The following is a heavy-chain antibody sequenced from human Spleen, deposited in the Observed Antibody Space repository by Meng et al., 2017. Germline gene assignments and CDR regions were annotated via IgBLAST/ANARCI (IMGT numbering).Heavy chain of an antibody. J-gene: IGHJ4*02. CDR3: ARHKGHSYGYLYFDY. D-gene: IGHD5-18*01. CDR2: IYHSGST. V-gene: IGHV4-31*03. CDR1: GGSISSGGYY. Sequence: QVQLQESGPGLGKPSQTLSLTCTGSGGSISSGGYYWSWIRQHPGKGLEWIGYIYHSGSTYYNPSLKSRVTISVDTSKNQFSLKVSSVTAADTAVFYCARHKGHSYGYLYFDYWGQGALVTVSS.